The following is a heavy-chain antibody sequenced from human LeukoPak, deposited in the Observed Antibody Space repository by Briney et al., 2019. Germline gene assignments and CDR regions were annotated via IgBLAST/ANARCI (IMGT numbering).Heavy chain of an antibody. CDR1: GFTVSSNS. D-gene: IGHD3-3*01. Sequence: GGSLRLSCTVSGFTVSSNSMSWVRQAPGKGLEWVSFIYSDNTHYSDSVKGRFTISRDNSKNTLYLQMNSLRAEDTAVYYCARDEGDYDFCYWGQGTLVTVSS. CDR3: ARDEGDYDFCY. CDR2: IYSDNT. J-gene: IGHJ4*02. V-gene: IGHV3-53*01.